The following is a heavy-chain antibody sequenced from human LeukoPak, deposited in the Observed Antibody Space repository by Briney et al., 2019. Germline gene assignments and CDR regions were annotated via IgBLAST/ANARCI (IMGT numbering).Heavy chain of an antibody. CDR2: INHSGST. CDR1: GYSISSGYY. D-gene: IGHD2-21*02. V-gene: IGHV4-38-2*02. CDR3: ARHIVVVTAIPNLYNWFDP. J-gene: IGHJ5*02. Sequence: SETLSLTCTVSGYSISSGYYWSWIRQPPGKGLEWIGEINHSGSTNYNPSLKSRVTISVDTSKNQFSLKLSSVTAADTAVYYCARHIVVVTAIPNLYNWFDPWGQGTLVTVSS.